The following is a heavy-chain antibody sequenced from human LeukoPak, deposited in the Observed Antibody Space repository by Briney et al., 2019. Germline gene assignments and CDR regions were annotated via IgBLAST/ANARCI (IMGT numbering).Heavy chain of an antibody. CDR3: ARRQKNYDSSGFDY. CDR2: IYYNGST. J-gene: IGHJ4*02. Sequence: PSETLSLTCLVSGYSLSSGSDYWGWIRQPPGKGLEWIGSIYYNGSTYYNPSLKSRVTISVDTPKNQFSLKLSSVTAADTAVYYCARRQKNYDSSGFDYWGQGTLVTVSS. D-gene: IGHD3-22*01. V-gene: IGHV4-39*01. CDR1: GYSLSSGSDY.